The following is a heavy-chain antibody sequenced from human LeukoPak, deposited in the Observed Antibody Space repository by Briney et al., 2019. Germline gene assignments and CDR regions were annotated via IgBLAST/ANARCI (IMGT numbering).Heavy chain of an antibody. J-gene: IGHJ5*01. Sequence: ASVKVSCKASGYTFTGYYMHWVRQAPGQGLEWMGWINPNSGGTNYAQKFQGRVTMTRDTSISTAYMELSRLRSDDTAVYYCARVYSNYPNWFDSWGQGTLVTVSS. V-gene: IGHV1-2*02. D-gene: IGHD4-11*01. CDR2: INPNSGGT. CDR3: ARVYSNYPNWFDS. CDR1: GYTFTGYY.